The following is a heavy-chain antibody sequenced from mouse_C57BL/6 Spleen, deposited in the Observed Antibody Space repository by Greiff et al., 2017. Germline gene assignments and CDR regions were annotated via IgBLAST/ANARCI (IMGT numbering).Heavy chain of an antibody. J-gene: IGHJ1*03. V-gene: IGHV1-80*01. Sequence: VQRVESGAELVKPGASVKISCKASGYAISSYWMNWVKQRPGKGLEWIGQIYPGDGDTNYNGKFKGKATLTADKSSSTAYMQLSSLTSEDSAVYFCARSLSNGFDVWGTGTTVTVSS. D-gene: IGHD1-1*01. CDR2: IYPGDGDT. CDR1: GYAISSYW. CDR3: ARSLSNGFDV.